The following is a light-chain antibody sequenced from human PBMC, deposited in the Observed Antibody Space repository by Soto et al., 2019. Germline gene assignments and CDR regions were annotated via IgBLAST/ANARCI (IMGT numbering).Light chain of an antibody. CDR2: DTS. CDR1: QNVGNS. J-gene: IGKJ1*01. Sequence: EIVMTQSPATLSVSPGERATLSCRASQNVGNSLVWYQQKPGQPPRLLIYDTSTRATGIPVRFSGGGSGTEFTLTISSLQPEDFAVFYCLEYKSWPWTFGQGTKVQIK. V-gene: IGKV3-15*01. CDR3: LEYKSWPWT.